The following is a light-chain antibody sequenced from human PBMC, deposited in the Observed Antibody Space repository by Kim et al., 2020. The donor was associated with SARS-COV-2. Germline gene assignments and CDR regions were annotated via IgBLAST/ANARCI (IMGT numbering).Light chain of an antibody. J-gene: IGKJ4*01. CDR3: QKLNSYPLA. CDR2: AAS. V-gene: IGKV1-9*01. Sequence: ASVGDRVTISCRGSQGISSYLAWYQQKPGKAPKLLFYAASTLQSGVPSRFSGSGSGTDFTLTISSLQPEEFATYYCQKLNSYPLAFGGGTKVDIK. CDR1: QGISSY.